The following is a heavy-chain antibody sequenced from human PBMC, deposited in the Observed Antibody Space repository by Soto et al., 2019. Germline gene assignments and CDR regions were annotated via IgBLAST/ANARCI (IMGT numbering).Heavy chain of an antibody. CDR1: GFTFSNYW. J-gene: IGHJ4*02. CDR2: IKQDGSDK. V-gene: IGHV3-7*01. CDR3: ARNRDYAFDY. D-gene: IGHD4-17*01. Sequence: EVQLVVSGGGLVQPGGSLRLSCAASGFTFSNYWMSWVRQAPGKGLEWVAIIKQDGSDKYYVDSVKGRFTISRDNAKNSLYLQMNSLRTEDAAVYYCARNRDYAFDYWGRGTLVTVSS.